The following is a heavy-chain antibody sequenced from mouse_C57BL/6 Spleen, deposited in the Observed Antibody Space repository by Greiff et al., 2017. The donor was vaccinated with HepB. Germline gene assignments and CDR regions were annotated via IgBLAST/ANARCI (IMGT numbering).Heavy chain of an antibody. CDR2: IYPGDGDT. Sequence: QVHVKQSGAELVKPGASVKISCKASGYAFSSYWMNWVKQRPGKGLEWIGQIYPGDGDTNYNGKFKGKATLTADKSSSTAYMQLSSLTSEDSAVYCCARKGDYYGSSPWFAYWGQGTLVTVSA. D-gene: IGHD1-1*01. CDR1: GYAFSSYW. J-gene: IGHJ3*01. CDR3: ARKGDYYGSSPWFAY. V-gene: IGHV1-80*01.